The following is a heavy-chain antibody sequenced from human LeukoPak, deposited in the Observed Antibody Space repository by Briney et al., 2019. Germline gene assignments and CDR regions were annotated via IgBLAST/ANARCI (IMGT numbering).Heavy chain of an antibody. D-gene: IGHD2-2*01. J-gene: IGHJ5*02. CDR2: VYYSGST. CDR3: ARHSPEVVPAAILHWFDP. V-gene: IGHV4-39*01. CDR1: GGSISSSSYY. Sequence: SETLSLTCTVSGGSISSSSYYWGWIRQPPGKGLEWIGSVYYSGSTYYNPSLKSRVTISVDTSKNQFSLKLSSVTAADTAVYYCARHSPEVVPAAILHWFDPWGQGTLVTVSS.